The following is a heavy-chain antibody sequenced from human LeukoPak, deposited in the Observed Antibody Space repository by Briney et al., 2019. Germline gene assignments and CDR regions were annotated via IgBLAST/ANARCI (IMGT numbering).Heavy chain of an antibody. CDR1: GFTFGDYA. CDR2: IRSKAHGGTI. J-gene: IGHJ4*02. D-gene: IGHD3-22*01. Sequence: PGGSLRLSCTVSGFTFGDYAMSWVRQAPGKGLEWVGFIRSKAHGGTIEYAASVKGRFTISRDDSKNIAYLQMNSLKTDDTAVYYCARDNYYDSSVYSKYYFDYWGQGTLVTVSS. V-gene: IGHV3-49*04. CDR3: ARDNYYDSSVYSKYYFDY.